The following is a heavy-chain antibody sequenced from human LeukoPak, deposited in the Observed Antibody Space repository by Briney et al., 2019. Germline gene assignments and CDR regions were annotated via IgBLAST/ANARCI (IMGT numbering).Heavy chain of an antibody. Sequence: SETLSLTCTVSGGSISSSGYYWGWIRQPPRKGLEWIASIYYSGSTYYNPSLKSRVTISVDTSKNQLSLKLSSLTAADTAVYYCARHEYSGSYYGLSWFDPWGQGTLVTVSS. J-gene: IGHJ5*02. CDR3: ARHEYSGSYYGLSWFDP. D-gene: IGHD1-26*01. V-gene: IGHV4-39*01. CDR2: IYYSGST. CDR1: GGSISSSGYY.